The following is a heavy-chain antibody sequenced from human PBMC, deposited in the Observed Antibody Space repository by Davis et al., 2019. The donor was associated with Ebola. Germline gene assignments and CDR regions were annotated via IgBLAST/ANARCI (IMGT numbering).Heavy chain of an antibody. D-gene: IGHD6-6*01. Sequence: SVKVSCKASGGTFSSYAISWVRQAPGQGLEWMGGIIPIFGTANYAQKFQGRVTITADESTSTAYMELSSLRSEDTAVYYCARGLPLASRLYYYYYYMDVWGKGTTVTVSS. V-gene: IGHV1-69*13. CDR1: GGTFSSYA. J-gene: IGHJ6*03. CDR2: IIPIFGTA. CDR3: ARGLPLASRLYYYYYYMDV.